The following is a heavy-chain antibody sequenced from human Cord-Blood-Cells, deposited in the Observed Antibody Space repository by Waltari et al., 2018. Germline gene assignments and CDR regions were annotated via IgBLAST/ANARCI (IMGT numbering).Heavy chain of an antibody. CDR2: IWYDGSNK. D-gene: IGHD1-1*01. J-gene: IGHJ4*02. V-gene: IGHV3-30*18. CDR3: AKEGNGDYVDY. CDR1: GFPFSSYG. Sequence: QVKLVESGGGLVQPGRSLRLSCAAYGFPFSSYGMHWVRQAPGKGLERVAVIWYDGSNKYYADSVKGRFTISRDNSKNTLYLQMNSLRAEDTAMYYCAKEGNGDYVDYWGQGTLVTVSS.